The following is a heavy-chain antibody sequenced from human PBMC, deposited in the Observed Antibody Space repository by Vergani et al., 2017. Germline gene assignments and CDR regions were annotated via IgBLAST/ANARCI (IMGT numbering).Heavy chain of an antibody. Sequence: QVHLVESGGGVVQPGRSLRLSCVVSGFTSSYSGMHWVRQAPGKGLEWVAVISYDGTQKYYADSVNGRVTISRDTSKNTLHLQINNLRVEDTAVYYCARGNYYGSGTYVDPWGQGTLVTVSS. CDR2: ISYDGTQK. V-gene: IGHV3-30*03. D-gene: IGHD3-10*01. J-gene: IGHJ5*02. CDR3: ARGNYYGSGTYVDP. CDR1: GFTSSYSG.